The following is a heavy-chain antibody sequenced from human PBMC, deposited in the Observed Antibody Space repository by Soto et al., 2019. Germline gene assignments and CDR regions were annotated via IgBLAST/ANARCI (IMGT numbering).Heavy chain of an antibody. CDR2: INAFNGNT. Sequence: QVQLVQSGAEVKKPGASVKVSCKASGYTFISYGISWVRQAPGQGLEWMGWINAFNGNTNYAQKLQGRVTMTRDTSTSTAYRERRSLRSDATAVYYCASDPVAGTYFDYWGQGTVVTVSS. CDR1: GYTFISYG. V-gene: IGHV1-18*01. D-gene: IGHD6-19*01. CDR3: ASDPVAGTYFDY. J-gene: IGHJ4*02.